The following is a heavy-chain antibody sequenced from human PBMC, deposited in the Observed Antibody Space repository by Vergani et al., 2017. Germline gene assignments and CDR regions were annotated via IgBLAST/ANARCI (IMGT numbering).Heavy chain of an antibody. V-gene: IGHV3-30*03. J-gene: IGHJ6*03. Sequence: QVQLVESGGGEVQPGRSLRLSSSAAGFPFSDYGVHWVRQAPGKGQEWVSVISYVGNQKNYADSVKGRFTISRDNSKNTLYLEMNALLAEDTAVYYCARDFLTGVTTLDYYYTGVWGKGTTVTVSS. CDR1: GFPFSDYG. CDR3: ARDFLTGVTTLDYYYTGV. CDR2: ISYVGNQK. D-gene: IGHD1-1*01.